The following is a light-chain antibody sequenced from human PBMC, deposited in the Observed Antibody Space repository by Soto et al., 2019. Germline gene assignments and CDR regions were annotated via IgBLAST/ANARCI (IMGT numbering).Light chain of an antibody. V-gene: IGKV1-8*01. CDR3: QPYSTYART. CDR2: AAS. J-gene: IGKJ1*01. CDR1: QGISSY. Sequence: RMTQRASCISTATVDRVAVTFLASQGISSYLAWYQQKPGKAPKLLIYAASTLQSGVPSRFSGSGYATDVTLILCCLHSGDSVPNYGQPYSTYARTIRQGTKVDIK.